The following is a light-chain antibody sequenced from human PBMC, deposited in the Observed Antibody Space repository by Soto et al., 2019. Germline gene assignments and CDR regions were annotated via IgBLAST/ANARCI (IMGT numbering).Light chain of an antibody. J-gene: IGKJ2*01. Sequence: DIQMTQSPSSLSASVGDRVTITCRASQTISSYLNWNQQSPGKAPKLLIYAASSLQSGVPSRFSGSGSGTDFTLTISSLQPEDFATYYCQQSSNIPYTFGQGTKLEIK. CDR2: AAS. CDR1: QTISSY. CDR3: QQSSNIPYT. V-gene: IGKV1-39*01.